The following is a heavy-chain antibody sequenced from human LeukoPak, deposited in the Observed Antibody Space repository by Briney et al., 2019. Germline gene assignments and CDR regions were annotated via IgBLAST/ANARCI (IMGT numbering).Heavy chain of an antibody. Sequence: SVKVSCKASGATFRTYAISWVRQAPGQGLEWMGGIIPIFGSANYGQKFQGRVTITADESTSSAYMELSSLRSEDTAVYYCAGSAGGVIEVVSPALSRTRPPYYYYYMDVWGKGTTVTVSS. J-gene: IGHJ6*03. CDR3: AGSAGGVIEVVSPALSRTRPPYYYYYMDV. V-gene: IGHV1-69*01. D-gene: IGHD2-2*01. CDR1: GATFRTYA. CDR2: IIPIFGSA.